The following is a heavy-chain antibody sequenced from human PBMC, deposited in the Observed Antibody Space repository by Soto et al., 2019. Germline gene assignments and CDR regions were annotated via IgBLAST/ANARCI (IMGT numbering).Heavy chain of an antibody. V-gene: IGHV4-39*01. CDR1: AYTERTTCK. CDR2: IYYSGST. CDR3: ARQGGYCSSTNCYGYYAMDV. Sequence: AYTERTTCKSASARKHPGKGLEWIGSIYYSGSTYYNPSLKSRVTISVDTSKNQFSLKLSSVTAADTAVYYCARQGGYCSSTNCYGYYAMDVWGQGTTVT. J-gene: IGHJ6*02. D-gene: IGHD2-2*01.